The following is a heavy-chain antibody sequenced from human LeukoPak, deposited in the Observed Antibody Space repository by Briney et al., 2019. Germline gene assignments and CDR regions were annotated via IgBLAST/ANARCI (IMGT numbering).Heavy chain of an antibody. CDR1: GGSISGSNYY. V-gene: IGHV4-39*02. Sequence: PSETLSLTCTVSGGSISGSNYYWGWLRQPPGMGLVWFGSVYYSGSTYYNPSLKSRVTISVDTSKNQFSLKLNSVTAADTAVYYCARESYSSAWFFNYWGQGTLVTVSS. J-gene: IGHJ4*02. CDR2: VYYSGST. D-gene: IGHD6-19*01. CDR3: ARESYSSAWFFNY.